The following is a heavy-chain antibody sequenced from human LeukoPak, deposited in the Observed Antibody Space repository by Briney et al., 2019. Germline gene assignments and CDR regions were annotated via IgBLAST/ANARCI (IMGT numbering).Heavy chain of an antibody. CDR3: AAEGSLYYYDF. CDR2: ISYDGSNA. V-gene: IGHV3-30*03. D-gene: IGHD2-8*01. J-gene: IGHJ4*02. Sequence: GRSLRLSCAASGFIFNGYSMHWIRQAPGKGLEWVAVISYDGSNAYCEDSVKGRFTISRDNSKYTVDLQMNSLRPEDTAVYYCAAEGSLYYYDFWGKGTLVTVSS. CDR1: GFIFNGYS.